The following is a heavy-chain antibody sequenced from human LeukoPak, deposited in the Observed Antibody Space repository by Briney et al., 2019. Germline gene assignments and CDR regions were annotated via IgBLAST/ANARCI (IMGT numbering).Heavy chain of an antibody. CDR3: ARLSGDYGDFP. V-gene: IGHV3-48*03. J-gene: IGHJ3*01. D-gene: IGHD4-17*01. CDR1: GFTYSSYE. CDR2: ISSSGSTI. Sequence: PGGSLRLSCAASGFTYSSYEMNWVRQAPGKGLEWVSYISSSGSTIYYSDSVKGRFTISRDNAKNSLYLQLNSLRAEDTAVYYCARLSGDYGDFPWGQGTMVTVSS.